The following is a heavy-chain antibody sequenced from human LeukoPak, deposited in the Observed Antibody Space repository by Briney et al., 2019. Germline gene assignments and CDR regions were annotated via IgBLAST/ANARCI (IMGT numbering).Heavy chain of an antibody. CDR3: TTDELGNDY. V-gene: IGHV3-30*03. D-gene: IGHD7-27*01. J-gene: IGHJ4*02. CDR1: GFTFSSYG. CDR2: ISYDGSNK. Sequence: GGSLRLSCAASGFTFSSYGTHWVRQAPGKGLEWVAVISYDGSNKYYADSVKGRFTISRDNAKNSLYLQMNSLRAEDTAVYYCTTDELGNDYWGQGTLVTVSS.